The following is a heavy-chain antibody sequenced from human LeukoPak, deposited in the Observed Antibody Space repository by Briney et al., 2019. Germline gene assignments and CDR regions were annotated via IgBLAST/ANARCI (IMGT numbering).Heavy chain of an antibody. CDR1: GGSISSSSYY. Sequence: PSETLSLTCTVSGGSISSSSYYWGWIRQPPGKGLEWIGSIYYSGSTYYNPSLKSRVTISVDTSKNQFSLKLSSVTAADTAVYYCARDKTYYYGSGSNYYCGMDVWGQGTTVTVSS. D-gene: IGHD3-10*01. V-gene: IGHV4-39*02. CDR3: ARDKTYYYGSGSNYYCGMDV. CDR2: IYYSGST. J-gene: IGHJ6*02.